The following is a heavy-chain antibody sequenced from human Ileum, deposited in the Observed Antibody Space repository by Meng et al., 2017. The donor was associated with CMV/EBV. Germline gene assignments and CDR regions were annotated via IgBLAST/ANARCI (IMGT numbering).Heavy chain of an antibody. Sequence: ASVKVSCKASGYTFTSYDINWVRQATGQGLEWMGWMNPNTGNTGYAQKFQARVTMTRDTSTSTAYVELDSLRSEDTAVYYCARVESCNVNRCYTGGYYYNLDVWGQGNAV. CDR3: ARVESCNVNRCYTGGYYYNLDV. V-gene: IGHV1-8*01. J-gene: IGHJ6*01. CDR1: GYTFTSYD. D-gene: IGHD2-2*02. CDR2: MNPNTGNT.